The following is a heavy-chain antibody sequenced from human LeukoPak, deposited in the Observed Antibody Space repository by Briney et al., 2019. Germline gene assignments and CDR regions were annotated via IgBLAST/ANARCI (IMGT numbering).Heavy chain of an antibody. J-gene: IGHJ2*01. V-gene: IGHV3-9*01. Sequence: GGSLRLSCAASGFTFDDYAMHWVRQAPGKGLEWVSGISWNSGSIGYADSVKGRFTISKDNAKNSLYLQMNSLRAEDTALYYCAKDIAAAGTGWYFDLWGRGTLVTVSS. CDR1: GFTFDDYA. D-gene: IGHD6-13*01. CDR2: ISWNSGSI. CDR3: AKDIAAAGTGWYFDL.